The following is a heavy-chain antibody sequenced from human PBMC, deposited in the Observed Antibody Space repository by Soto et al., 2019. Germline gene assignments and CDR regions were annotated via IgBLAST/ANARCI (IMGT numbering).Heavy chain of an antibody. Sequence: EVQLLESGGGLVQPGGSLRLSCAASGFTLSTYAMSWVRQAPVKGLEWVSSITGSGAGTYYADSVKGRFTISRDNSTNPLYLQMNGLRAEDTAVYYCAKYTSGWDFDYWGQGTLVTVSS. J-gene: IGHJ4*02. CDR2: ITGSGAGT. D-gene: IGHD6-19*01. CDR1: GFTLSTYA. V-gene: IGHV3-23*01. CDR3: AKYTSGWDFDY.